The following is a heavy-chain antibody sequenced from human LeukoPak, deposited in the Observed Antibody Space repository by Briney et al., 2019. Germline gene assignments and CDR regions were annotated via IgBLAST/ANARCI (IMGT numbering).Heavy chain of an antibody. J-gene: IGHJ4*02. CDR2: ISGSGGST. CDR1: GFTFTSYA. V-gene: IGHV3-23*01. Sequence: PGGSLRLSCAASGFTFTSYAMSWVRQAPGKGLEWVSAISGSGGSTYYADSVKGRFTISRDNSKNTLYLQMNSLRAEDTAVYYCAKDWTYYYGSGSYLDYWGQGTLVTVSS. CDR3: AKDWTYYYGSGSYLDY. D-gene: IGHD3-10*01.